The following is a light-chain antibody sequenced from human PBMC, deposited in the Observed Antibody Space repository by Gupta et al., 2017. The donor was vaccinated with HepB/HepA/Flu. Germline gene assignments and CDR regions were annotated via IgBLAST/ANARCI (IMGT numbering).Light chain of an antibody. CDR3: QQYGSSPPYT. CDR2: GAS. V-gene: IGKV3-20*01. J-gene: IGKJ2*01. Sequence: VLTQSPGTLSLSPGERATLSCRASQSVSSSYLAWYQQKPGQAPRLLIYGASSRATGIPDRFSGSGSGTDFTLTISRLEPEDFAVYYCQQYGSSPPYTFGQGTKLEIK. CDR1: QSVSSSY.